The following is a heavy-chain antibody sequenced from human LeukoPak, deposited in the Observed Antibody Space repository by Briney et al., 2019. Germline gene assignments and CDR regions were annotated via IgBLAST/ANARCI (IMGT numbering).Heavy chain of an antibody. Sequence: PGGSLRLSCAASGFIFRSSSMSWVRQAPGKGLEWVSSISAIGDITHYAESVQGRLTISRDNSGNTLYVQMNSLSVDDTAVYYCAKVKSSLRVVGAWGQGTLVTVSS. CDR2: ISAIGDIT. D-gene: IGHD3-22*01. J-gene: IGHJ5*02. CDR1: GFIFRSSS. CDR3: AKVKSSLRVVGA. V-gene: IGHV3-23*01.